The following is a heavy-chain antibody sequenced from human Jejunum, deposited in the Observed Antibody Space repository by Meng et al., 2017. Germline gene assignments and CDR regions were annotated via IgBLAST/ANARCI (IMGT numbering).Heavy chain of an antibody. Sequence: SETLSPTCTVSGGSSSSGSYRWSWIRQSAGQGLEWSGRIFASGNTNYNPSRQSRVTISIDTSKNQFSLKLTSVTAADTAVYYCAGGPGGVTAPDSWGQGTRVTVSS. V-gene: IGHV4-61*02. J-gene: IGHJ4*02. CDR1: GGSSSSGSYR. CDR3: AGGPGGVTAPDS. CDR2: IFASGNT. D-gene: IGHD4-11*01.